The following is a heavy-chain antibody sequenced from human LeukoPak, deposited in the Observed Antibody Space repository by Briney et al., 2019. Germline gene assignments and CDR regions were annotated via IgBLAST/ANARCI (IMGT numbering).Heavy chain of an antibody. J-gene: IGHJ4*02. Sequence: PGGSLRLSCAASGFTFSDYSMNWVRQAPGKGLEWVSYISRSRTTMFYADSVKGRFTISGDNAKNSLYLQMNSLRDEDTAVYYCARARHDYSNYITLDYWGQGTLVTVSS. CDR1: GFTFSDYS. D-gene: IGHD4-11*01. CDR2: ISRSRTTM. CDR3: ARARHDYSNYITLDY. V-gene: IGHV3-48*02.